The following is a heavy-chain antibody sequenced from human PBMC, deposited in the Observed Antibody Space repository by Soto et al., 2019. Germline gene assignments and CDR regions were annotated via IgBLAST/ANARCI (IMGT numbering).Heavy chain of an antibody. D-gene: IGHD3-3*01. J-gene: IGHJ6*04. CDR2: MNPNSGNT. CDR3: ARGQKKRVVIIRGYYYYYSTDV. Sequence: ASVKVSCKASGYTFTSYDINWVRQATGQGLEWMGWMNPNSGNTGYAQKFQGRVTMTRNTSISTAYMELSSLRSEDTAVYYCARGQKKRVVIIRGYYYYYSTDVWGKGTSVTLSS. CDR1: GYTFTSYD. V-gene: IGHV1-8*01.